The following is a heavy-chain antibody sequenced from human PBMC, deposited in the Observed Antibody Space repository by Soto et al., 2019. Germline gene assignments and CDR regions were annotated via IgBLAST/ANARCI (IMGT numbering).Heavy chain of an antibody. D-gene: IGHD1-20*01. J-gene: IGHJ6*02. Sequence: GASVKVSFKASGYTFTGYYMHWLRQAPGQGLEWMGWINPNSGGTNYAQKFQGRVTMTRDTSISTAYMELSRLRSDDTAVYYCARVENNWNYYYGMDVWGQGTTVNVS. CDR2: INPNSGGT. CDR3: ARVENNWNYYYGMDV. V-gene: IGHV1-2*02. CDR1: GYTFTGYY.